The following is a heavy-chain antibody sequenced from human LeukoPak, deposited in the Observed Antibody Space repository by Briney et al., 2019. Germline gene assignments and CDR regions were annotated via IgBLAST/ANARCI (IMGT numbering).Heavy chain of an antibody. CDR2: ISYDGSNK. Sequence: LPGGSLRLSCAASGFPFSSYGIHWVRQAPGKGLEWVALISYDGSNKYYADSVKGRFTISRDNSKNTLYLQMNSLRAEDTAVYYCATKDYGDYETFDYWGQGTLVTVSS. V-gene: IGHV3-30*03. CDR1: GFPFSSYG. CDR3: ATKDYGDYETFDY. D-gene: IGHD4-17*01. J-gene: IGHJ4*02.